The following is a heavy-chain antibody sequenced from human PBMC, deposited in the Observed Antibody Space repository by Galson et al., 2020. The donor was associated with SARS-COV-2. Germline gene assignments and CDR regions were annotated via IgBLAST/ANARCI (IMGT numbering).Heavy chain of an antibody. V-gene: IGHV3-64D*06. CDR1: GFIFYNHV. Sequence: GESLKISCSTSGFIFYNHVMHWVRQAPGKGLEYVSFLGRTGATTYYADSVKGRFTVSRDNSKNTLYLQMRSLRSEDTAVYYCVRDLSGGYAFDVWGQGTRVTVSS. CDR2: LGRTGATT. D-gene: IGHD1-26*01. CDR3: VRDLSGGYAFDV. J-gene: IGHJ3*01.